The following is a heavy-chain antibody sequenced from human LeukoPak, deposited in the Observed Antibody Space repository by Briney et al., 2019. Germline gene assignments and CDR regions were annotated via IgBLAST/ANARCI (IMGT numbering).Heavy chain of an antibody. CDR3: ARHGYGYSYYFDY. J-gene: IGHJ4*02. D-gene: IGHD5-18*01. CDR2: IYYSGST. Sequence: SETLSLTCTVSGGSISSYYWSWIRQPPGKGLEWIGYIYYSGSTNYNPSLKSRVTISVDTSKNQFFLKLSSVTAADTAVYYCARHGYGYSYYFDYWGQGTLVTVSS. CDR1: GGSISSYY. V-gene: IGHV4-59*08.